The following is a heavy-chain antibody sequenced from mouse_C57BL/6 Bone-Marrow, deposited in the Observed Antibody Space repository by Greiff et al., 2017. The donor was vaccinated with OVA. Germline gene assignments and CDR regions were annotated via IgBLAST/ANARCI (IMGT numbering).Heavy chain of an antibody. D-gene: IGHD3-1*01. CDR3: AKGLRGYYFDY. V-gene: IGHV1-54*01. CDR2: INPGSGGT. J-gene: IGHJ2*01. Sequence: QVQLQQSGAELVRPGTSVKVSCKASGYAFTNYLIEWVKQRPGQGLEWIGVINPGSGGTNYNEKFKGKATLTADKSSSTAYMQLSSLTSEDSAVYYCAKGLRGYYFDYWGQGTTLTVSS. CDR1: GYAFTNYL.